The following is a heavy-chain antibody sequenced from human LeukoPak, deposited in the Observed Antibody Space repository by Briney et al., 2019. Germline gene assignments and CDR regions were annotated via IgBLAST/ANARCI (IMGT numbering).Heavy chain of an antibody. D-gene: IGHD6-13*01. CDR2: IKSNI. J-gene: IGHJ4*02. V-gene: IGHV3-21*05. Sequence: GGSLRLSCAASGFTFSSYAMSWVRQAPGKGLEWVAYIKSNIYYADSVKGRFTISRDNAKNLLYLQMNSLAADDTAVYYCARDDTSSWYQEYWGQGTLVTVSS. CDR1: GFTFSSYA. CDR3: ARDDTSSWYQEY.